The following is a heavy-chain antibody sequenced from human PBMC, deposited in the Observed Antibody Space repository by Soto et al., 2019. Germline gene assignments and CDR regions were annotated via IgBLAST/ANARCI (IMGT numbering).Heavy chain of an antibody. CDR3: ARDRYCSGGSCYSGPWNFDY. V-gene: IGHV4-59*01. CDR1: GGSISSYY. CDR2: IYYGGST. Sequence: PSETLSLTCTVSGGSISSYYWSWIRQPPGKGLEWIGYIYYGGSTNYNPSLKSRVTISVDTSKNQFSLKLSSVTAADTAVYYCARDRYCSGGSCYSGPWNFDYWGQGTLVTVSS. D-gene: IGHD2-15*01. J-gene: IGHJ4*02.